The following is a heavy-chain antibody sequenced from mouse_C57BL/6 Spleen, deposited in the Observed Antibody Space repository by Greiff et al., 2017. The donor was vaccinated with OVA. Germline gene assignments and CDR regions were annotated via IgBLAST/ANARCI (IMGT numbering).Heavy chain of an antibody. CDR2: ISSGSSTI. D-gene: IGHD1-1*01. Sequence: EVKLMESGGGLVKPGGSLKLSCAASGFTFSDYGMHWVRQAPEKGLEWVAYISSGSSTIYYADTVKGRFTISRDNAKNTLFLQMTSLRSEDRAMYYCARAVVDHWYFDVWGTGTTVTVSS. CDR1: GFTFSDYG. J-gene: IGHJ1*03. V-gene: IGHV5-17*01. CDR3: ARAVVDHWYFDV.